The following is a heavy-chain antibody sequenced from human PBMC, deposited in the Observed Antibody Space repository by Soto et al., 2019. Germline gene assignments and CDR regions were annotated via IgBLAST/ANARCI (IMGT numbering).Heavy chain of an antibody. CDR2: IKSKTDGGTT. Sequence: GGSLRLSCAASGFTFSNAWMSWVRQAPGKGLEWVGRIKSKTDGGTTDYAAPVKGRFTISRDDSKNTLYLQMNSLKTEDTAVYYCTTGRPMTTVTTSDYYFDYWGQGTLVTVSS. CDR3: TTGRPMTTVTTSDYYFDY. CDR1: GFTFSNAW. V-gene: IGHV3-15*01. D-gene: IGHD4-17*01. J-gene: IGHJ4*02.